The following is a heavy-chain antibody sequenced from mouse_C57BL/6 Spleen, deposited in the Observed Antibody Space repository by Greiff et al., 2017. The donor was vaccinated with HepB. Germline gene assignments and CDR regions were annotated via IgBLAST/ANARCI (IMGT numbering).Heavy chain of an antibody. V-gene: IGHV5-17*01. J-gene: IGHJ2*01. CDR3: ARGGKSPDY. CDR2: ISSGSSTI. Sequence: EVMLVESGGGLVKPGGSLKLSCAASGFTFSDHGMHWVRQAPEKGLEWVAYISSGSSTIYYADTVKGRFTISRDNAKNTLFLQMTSLRSEDTAMYYCARGGKSPDYWGQGTTLTVSS. D-gene: IGHD1-1*02. CDR1: GFTFSDHG.